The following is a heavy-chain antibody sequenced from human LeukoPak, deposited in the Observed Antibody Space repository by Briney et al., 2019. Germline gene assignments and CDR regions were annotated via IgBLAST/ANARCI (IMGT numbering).Heavy chain of an antibody. V-gene: IGHV3-33*01. J-gene: IGHJ4*02. Sequence: PGGSLRLSCAASGFTFSSYGMHWVRQAPGKGLEWVAVIWYDGSNRYYADSVKGRFTISRDNAKNSLSLQMNSLRAEDTAVYYCARCSGSSTYHSDDYWGQGTLVTVSS. CDR2: IWYDGSNR. D-gene: IGHD2-15*01. CDR1: GFTFSSYG. CDR3: ARCSGSSTYHSDDY.